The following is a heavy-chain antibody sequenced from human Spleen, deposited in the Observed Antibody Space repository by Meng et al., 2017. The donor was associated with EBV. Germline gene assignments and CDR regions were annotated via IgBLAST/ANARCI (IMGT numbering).Heavy chain of an antibody. Sequence: TFRSFAPRLFNTATLSRRTRTFFGLYLPTGGVGVGWIRQPPGKALDWLALIYWDDDKRYSPSLKSRLTITKDTSKNQVVLTMTNMDPVDTATYYCAHSPYYHDTSGYYYGAFDYWGQGTLVTVSS. CDR1: GLYLPTGGVG. CDR3: AHSPYYHDTSGYYYGAFDY. V-gene: IGHV2-5*02. D-gene: IGHD3-22*01. J-gene: IGHJ4*02. CDR2: IYWDDDK.